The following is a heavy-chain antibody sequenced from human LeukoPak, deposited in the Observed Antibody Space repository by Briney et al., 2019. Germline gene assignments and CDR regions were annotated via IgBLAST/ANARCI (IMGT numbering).Heavy chain of an antibody. CDR3: SRPYYFGSGSYTSVGY. CDR1: GFTFSSYA. V-gene: IGHV3-64*01. J-gene: IGHJ4*02. Sequence: GGALRLSCAASGFTFSSYARHWVRQAPGKGVEYVSGICSNGGITYYANSVRGGLNIPSDNSKNTLYLQMGSLSGEDMDVSYCSRPYYFGSGSYTSVGYWGQRTLVTVSS. D-gene: IGHD3-10*01. CDR2: ICSNGGIT.